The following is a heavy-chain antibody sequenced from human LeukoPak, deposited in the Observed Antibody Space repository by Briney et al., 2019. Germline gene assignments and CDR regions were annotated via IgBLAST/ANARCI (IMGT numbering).Heavy chain of an antibody. CDR1: GGSFSGYY. Sequence: SETLSLTCAVYGGSFSGYYWSWIRQPPGKGLEWIGEINHSGSTNYNPSLKSRVTISVDTSKNQFSLKLSSVTAADTAVYYCARGLMTSSYHFDYWGQGTLVTVSS. D-gene: IGHD2-21*02. J-gene: IGHJ4*02. V-gene: IGHV4-34*01. CDR2: INHSGST. CDR3: ARGLMTSSYHFDY.